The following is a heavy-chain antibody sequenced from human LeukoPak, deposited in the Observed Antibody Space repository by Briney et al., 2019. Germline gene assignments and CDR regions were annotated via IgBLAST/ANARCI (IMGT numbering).Heavy chain of an antibody. CDR3: ARALYNRGWYPDYFDS. D-gene: IGHD6-19*01. V-gene: IGHV1-46*01. Sequence: ASVKVSCKASGYTFTNYYIHWVRQAPGHGPEWMGISNPSGDSTNYAQKFQGRVTMTRDTSTSTVYMDLSSLRSEDTAVYYCARALYNRGWYPDYFDSWGQGALVTVSS. CDR2: SNPSGDST. J-gene: IGHJ4*02. CDR1: GYTFTNYY.